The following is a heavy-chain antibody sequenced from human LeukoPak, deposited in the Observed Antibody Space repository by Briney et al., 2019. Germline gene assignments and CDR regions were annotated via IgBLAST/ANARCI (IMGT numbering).Heavy chain of an antibody. V-gene: IGHV3-48*03. Sequence: GGSLRLSCAASEFSFDSHEMNWVRQTPGKGLEWISYISSHGGFIYYADSVKGRFTISRDNAKNSLYLQMNSLRADDTAVYYCARISVSGRDYGMDVWGQGTTVTVSS. J-gene: IGHJ6*02. D-gene: IGHD3-16*01. CDR2: ISSHGGFI. CDR3: ARISVSGRDYGMDV. CDR1: EFSFDSHE.